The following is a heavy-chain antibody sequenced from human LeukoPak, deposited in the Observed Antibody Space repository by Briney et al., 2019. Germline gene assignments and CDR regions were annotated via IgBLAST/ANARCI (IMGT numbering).Heavy chain of an antibody. CDR1: GGSLSSIYY. Sequence: SETLSLTCTVSGGSLSSIYYWSWIRQPAGKGLEWIGRIYSSGSTSYHPSLKSRVTMSVDTSKNQFSLKLNSVTAADAAVYYCVRYPTPIAARPWWGQGTLVTVSS. D-gene: IGHD6-6*01. CDR2: IYSSGST. J-gene: IGHJ4*02. CDR3: VRYPTPIAARPW. V-gene: IGHV4-4*07.